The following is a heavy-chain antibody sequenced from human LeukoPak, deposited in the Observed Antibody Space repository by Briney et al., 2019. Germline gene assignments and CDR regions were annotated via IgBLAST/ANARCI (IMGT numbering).Heavy chain of an antibody. CDR3: ARYTRGLGYMDV. V-gene: IGHV3-20*04. J-gene: IGHJ6*03. CDR2: ISWDGGRT. CDR1: GFTFSTYG. D-gene: IGHD3-10*01. Sequence: PGRSLRLSCAASGFTFSTYGMHWVRQAPGKGLEWVSGISWDGGRTGHADSVKGRFTISRDNAKNFLYLQMNSLRAEDTALYYCARYTRGLGYMDVWGKGTTVTVSS.